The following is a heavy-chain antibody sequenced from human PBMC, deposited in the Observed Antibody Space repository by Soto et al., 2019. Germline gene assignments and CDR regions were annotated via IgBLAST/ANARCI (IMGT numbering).Heavy chain of an antibody. CDR1: GFTFSSYG. CDR2: ISYDGSNK. D-gene: IGHD1-1*01. CDR3: ANHRGTAGTTPLEFDY. Sequence: GGSLRLSCAASGFTFSSYGMHWVRQAPGKGLEWVAVISYDGSNKYYADSVKGRFTISRDNSKNTLYLQMNSLRAEDTAVYYCANHRGTAGTTPLEFDYWGQGTLVTVSS. J-gene: IGHJ4*02. V-gene: IGHV3-30*18.